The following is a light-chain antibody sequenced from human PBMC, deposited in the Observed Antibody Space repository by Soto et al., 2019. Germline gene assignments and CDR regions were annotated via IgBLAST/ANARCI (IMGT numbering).Light chain of an antibody. V-gene: IGKV1-5*03. CDR3: QQDYSYPWT. CDR1: ETINTL. CDR2: EAS. J-gene: IGKJ1*01. Sequence: DIQMTQSPSTLSASVGDRVTLTCRASETINTLLAWYQQKPGTAPKLLIYEASSLQSGVPSRFSGSGSGTEFTLTGSSLQSDDFATYYCQQDYSYPWTFGQGTKVEIK.